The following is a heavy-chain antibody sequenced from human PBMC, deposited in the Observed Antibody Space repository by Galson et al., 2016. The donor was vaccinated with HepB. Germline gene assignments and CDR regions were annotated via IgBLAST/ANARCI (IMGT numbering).Heavy chain of an antibody. D-gene: IGHD5/OR15-5a*01. J-gene: IGHJ4*02. CDR2: ISSSSSTI. V-gene: IGHV3-48*01. CDR1: GFNFGSFS. CDR3: ARGVNDYGDY. Sequence: SLRLSCAASGFNFGSFSMHWVRQAPGKGLEGVAYISSSSSTIYYADSAKGRFTISRDNAKNSLYLQMNRLRAEDTAVYFCARGVNDYGDYWGQGTLVTVSS.